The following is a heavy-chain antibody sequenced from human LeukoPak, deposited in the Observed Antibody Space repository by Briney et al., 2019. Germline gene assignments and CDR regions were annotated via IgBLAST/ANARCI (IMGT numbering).Heavy chain of an antibody. CDR3: ARVGSPDSENSGWKLFFDY. V-gene: IGHV1-18*04. D-gene: IGHD6-19*01. CDR1: GYTFTDYY. Sequence: ASVKVSCKASGYTFTDYYIHWVRQAPGQGLECMGWISAYNGDTNYAQNFQGRLTMTTDTSTNTAYMELRSLRSDDTAVYYCARVGSPDSENSGWKLFFDYWGQGTLVTVSS. J-gene: IGHJ4*02. CDR2: ISAYNGDT.